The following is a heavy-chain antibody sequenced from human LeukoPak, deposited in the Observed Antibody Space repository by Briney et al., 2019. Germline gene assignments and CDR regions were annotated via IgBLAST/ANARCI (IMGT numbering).Heavy chain of an antibody. D-gene: IGHD3-10*01. CDR2: IYYRGST. Sequence: SETLSLTCTVSGGSISNSSFYWGWIRQPPGKGLEWIGNIYYRGSTYYNSSLKSRVSISVDTSKNYFSLKVSAVTAADTAVYYCARLFLRFGEFSFDYWGQGTLVTVSS. CDR3: ARLFLRFGEFSFDY. V-gene: IGHV4-39*02. J-gene: IGHJ4*02. CDR1: GGSISNSSFY.